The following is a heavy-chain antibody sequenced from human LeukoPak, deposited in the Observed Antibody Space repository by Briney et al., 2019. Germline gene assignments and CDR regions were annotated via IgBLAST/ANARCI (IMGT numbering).Heavy chain of an antibody. CDR3: ARVLAAAGTNYFDY. CDR1: GYTFATFG. CDR2: ISAYNGDT. Sequence: ASVKVSCKASGYTFATFGITWVRQAPGQGLEWVGWISAYNGDTHFKQKFQGRVTMTTDPATATASLELRSLGSDDTAVYYCARVLAAAGTNYFDYWGQGTLVTVSS. D-gene: IGHD6-13*01. V-gene: IGHV1-18*01. J-gene: IGHJ4*02.